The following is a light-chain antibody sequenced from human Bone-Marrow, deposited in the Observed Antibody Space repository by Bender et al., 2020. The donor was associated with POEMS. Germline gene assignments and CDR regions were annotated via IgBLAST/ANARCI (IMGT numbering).Light chain of an antibody. V-gene: IGLV2-14*03. Sequence: QPALTQPASVSGSPGQSITISCTGTSSDVGGYNYVSWYQQHPGKVPKLMIYDVSNRPSGVSNRFSGSKSGNTASLTISGLQAEDEADYYCSSYTSSRTGVFGTGTKVTVL. CDR3: SSYTSSRTGV. CDR2: DVS. CDR1: SSDVGGYNY. J-gene: IGLJ1*01.